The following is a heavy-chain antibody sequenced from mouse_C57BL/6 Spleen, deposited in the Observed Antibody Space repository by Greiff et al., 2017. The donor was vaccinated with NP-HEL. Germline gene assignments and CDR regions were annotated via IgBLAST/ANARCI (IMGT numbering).Heavy chain of an antibody. Sequence: EVKLVESGGGLVQSGRSLRLSCATSGFTFSDFYMEWVRQAPGKGLEWIAASRNKANDYTTEYSASVKGRFIVSRDTSQSILYLQMNALRAEDTAIYYCARGRAMDYWGQGTSVTVSS. CDR2: SRNKANDYTT. V-gene: IGHV7-1*01. CDR3: ARGRAMDY. CDR1: GFTFSDFY. J-gene: IGHJ4*01.